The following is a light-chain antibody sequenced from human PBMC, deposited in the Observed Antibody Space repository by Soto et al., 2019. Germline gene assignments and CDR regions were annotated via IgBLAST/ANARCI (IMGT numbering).Light chain of an antibody. CDR2: DVS. J-gene: IGLJ1*01. CDR3: CSYAGSYTYV. Sequence: QSVLTQPRSVSGSPGQSVTISCTGTSSDVGGYNYVSWYQQHPGKAPKLMIYDVSTRPSGVPDRVSGSKSGNTASLTISGLQAEDEADYYCCSYAGSYTYVFGTGTKVTVL. CDR1: SSDVGGYNY. V-gene: IGLV2-11*01.